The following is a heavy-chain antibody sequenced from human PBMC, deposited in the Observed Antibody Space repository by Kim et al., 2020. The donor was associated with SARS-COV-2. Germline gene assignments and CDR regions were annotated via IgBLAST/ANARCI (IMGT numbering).Heavy chain of an antibody. CDR1: GYTFSSFD. D-gene: IGHD6-25*01. CDR3: ARGETARY. Sequence: ASVKVSCKASGYTFSSFDINWVRQAPGQGLEWMGWLNPKNGNTGYAQKFQGRVTMTRDTSLNTAYMELSSLTSEDTAIYYCARGETARYWGQGTLVSVSS. J-gene: IGHJ4*02. CDR2: LNPKNGNT. V-gene: IGHV1-8*01.